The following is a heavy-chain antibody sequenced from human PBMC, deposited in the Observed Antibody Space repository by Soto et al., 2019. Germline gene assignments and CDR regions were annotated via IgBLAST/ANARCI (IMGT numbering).Heavy chain of an antibody. Sequence: QVQLVQSGAEVKKPGASVKVSCKASGYTFTSYGISWVRQAPGQGLEWMGWISAYNGNTKYAQKLQGRVNMTTDTSTSTAYMGLRSLRSDDTAVYYCASVPRVVPAANYYYYGMDVWGQGTTVTVSS. CDR1: GYTFTSYG. J-gene: IGHJ6*02. CDR3: ASVPRVVPAANYYYYGMDV. D-gene: IGHD2-2*01. V-gene: IGHV1-18*04. CDR2: ISAYNGNT.